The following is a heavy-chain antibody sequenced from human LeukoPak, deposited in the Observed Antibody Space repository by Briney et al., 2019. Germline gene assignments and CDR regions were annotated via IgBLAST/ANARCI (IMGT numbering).Heavy chain of an antibody. CDR3: AIQDYYDSSGYYWEAFDI. CDR1: GYTFSNHT. CDR2: INTNTGNP. J-gene: IGHJ3*02. D-gene: IGHD3-22*01. V-gene: IGHV7-4-1*02. Sequence: ASVKVSCTASGYTFSNHTLNWVRQAPGQGLEWMGWINTNTGNPTYALGFTGRFVFSLDTSVSTAYLQISSLKAEDTAVYYCAIQDYYDSSGYYWEAFDIWGQGTMVTVSS.